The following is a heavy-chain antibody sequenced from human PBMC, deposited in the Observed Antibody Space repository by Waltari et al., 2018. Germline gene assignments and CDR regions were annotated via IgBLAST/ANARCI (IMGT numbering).Heavy chain of an antibody. J-gene: IGHJ6*03. CDR2: IWYDGSNK. CDR1: GFTFSSYG. D-gene: IGHD2-15*01. V-gene: IGHV3-30*18. CDR3: AKDGATRAAGMYYYYYYMDV. Sequence: QVQLVESGGGVVQPGRSLRLSCAASGFTFSSYGMHWVRQAPGTGLEWVAVIWYDGSNKYYADSVKGRFTISRDNSKNTLYLQMNSLRAEDTAMYYCAKDGATRAAGMYYYYYYMDVWGKGTTVTVSS.